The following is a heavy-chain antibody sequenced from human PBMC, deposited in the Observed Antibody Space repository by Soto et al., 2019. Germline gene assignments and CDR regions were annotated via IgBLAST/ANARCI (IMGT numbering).Heavy chain of an antibody. Sequence: QVHLVESGGGVVQPGRSLRLSCATSGFTFTNYVMHWVRQTPGKGLEWVANVWYAGRQKWYADLAKGRFTISRDNSENTVSLQMNSLRVEDTAVYYCATEPVESIWRIGSWGSDNWGQGTLVTVSS. D-gene: IGHD3-16*01. J-gene: IGHJ4*02. CDR2: VWYAGRQK. CDR1: GFTFTNYV. V-gene: IGHV3-33*03. CDR3: ATEPVESIWRIGSWGSDN.